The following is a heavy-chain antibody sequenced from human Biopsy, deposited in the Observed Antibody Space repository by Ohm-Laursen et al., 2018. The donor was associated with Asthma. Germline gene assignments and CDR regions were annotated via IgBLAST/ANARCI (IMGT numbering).Heavy chain of an antibody. J-gene: IGHJ3*02. D-gene: IGHD3-9*01. CDR2: INAGNGNT. CDR3: ARTYYDFLTGQVNDAFAM. Sequence: SVKVSCKASAYTITSNAMHWVRQAPGQRLEWMGWINAGNGNTKYSQKFQGRVTITRDTSASTAYMDLSSLRSEDTAVYYCARTYYDFLTGQVNDAFAMWGQGTMVTVSS. CDR1: AYTITSNA. V-gene: IGHV1-3*01.